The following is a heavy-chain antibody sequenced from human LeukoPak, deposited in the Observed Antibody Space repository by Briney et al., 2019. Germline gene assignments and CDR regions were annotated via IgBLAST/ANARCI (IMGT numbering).Heavy chain of an antibody. CDR3: AKDQGYDSSGYVPD. D-gene: IGHD3-22*01. CDR2: ISGDGGST. CDR1: GFTFDDYA. J-gene: IGHJ4*02. Sequence: GGSLRLSCAASGFTFDDYAMHSVRQAPGKGLGWVSLISGDGGSTYYAAFVSGRFTISRDNSKNSLYLQMNSLRAEDTALYSCAKDQGYDSSGYVPDWGQGTLVTVSS. V-gene: IGHV3-43D*04.